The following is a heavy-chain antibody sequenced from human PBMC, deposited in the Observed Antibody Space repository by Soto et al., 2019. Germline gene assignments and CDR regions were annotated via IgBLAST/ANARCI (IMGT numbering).Heavy chain of an antibody. V-gene: IGHV1-46*01. CDR3: ARVVEYPRYYYGMDV. Sequence: ASVKVSCKASGYTFTSYYMHWVRQALGQGLEWMGIINPSGGSTSYAQKFQGRVTMTRDTSTSTVYMELSGLRSEDTAVYYCARVVEYPRYYYGMDVWGQGTTVTVSS. CDR2: INPSGGST. J-gene: IGHJ6*02. D-gene: IGHD6-6*01. CDR1: GYTFTSYY.